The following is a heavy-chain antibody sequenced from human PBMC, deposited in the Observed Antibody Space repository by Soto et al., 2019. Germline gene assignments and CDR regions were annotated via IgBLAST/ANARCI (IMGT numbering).Heavy chain of an antibody. J-gene: IGHJ6*02. V-gene: IGHV1-46*03. CDR3: ARAYGDLVGFNYYYYYGMDV. D-gene: IGHD4-17*01. Sequence: QVQLVQSGAEVKKPGASVKVSCKASGYTFTSYYMHWVRQAPGQGLEWMGIINPSGGSTSYAQKFQGRVTMTRDTSTSTVYMELSSLRSEDTAVYYCARAYGDLVGFNYYYYYGMDVWGQGTTVTVSS. CDR1: GYTFTSYY. CDR2: INPSGGST.